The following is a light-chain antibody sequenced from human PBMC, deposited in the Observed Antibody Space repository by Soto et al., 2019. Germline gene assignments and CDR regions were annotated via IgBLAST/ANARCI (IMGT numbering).Light chain of an antibody. J-gene: IGLJ1*01. V-gene: IGLV2-18*01. CDR1: STDFVSYNR. Sequence: QSALTQPPSVSGSPGQSVTFSCTGTSTDFVSYNRVSWYQQPPGTAPKLMIYEVSKRPSGVPDRFSGSKSGITASLTISGLQAADEADYYCSLYTSENAYVFGTCTQLTVL. CDR2: EVS. CDR3: SLYTSENAYV.